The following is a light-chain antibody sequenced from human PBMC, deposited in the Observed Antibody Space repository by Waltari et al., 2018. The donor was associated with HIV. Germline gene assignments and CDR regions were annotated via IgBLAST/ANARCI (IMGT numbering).Light chain of an antibody. CDR1: QFISTS. J-gene: IGKJ2*01. V-gene: IGKV1-12*01. Sequence: DIQITQSPSSTSASVGDKVTITCRATQFISTSLAWYQQRPNRAPKLLIFDASRLQTGAPSRFSGRGSGTQFTLTINSLQPEDVATYYCQQANSFPHTFGQGT. CDR3: QQANSFPHT. CDR2: DAS.